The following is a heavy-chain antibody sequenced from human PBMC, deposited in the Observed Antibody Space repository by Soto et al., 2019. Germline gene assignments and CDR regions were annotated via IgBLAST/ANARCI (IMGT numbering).Heavy chain of an antibody. D-gene: IGHD6-19*01. CDR2: ISSNGGNT. V-gene: IGHV3-64*01. CDR1: GFTFSNYP. Sequence: VGSLRLSCAVSGFTFSNYPMHWVRQAPGKGLEYVPAISSNGGNTYYANSVKGRFTISRDNSKNTLYLQMGSLRPEDMAVYYCARDLYTDRISVAVCWGQGTLVTVS. CDR3: ARDLYTDRISVAVC. J-gene: IGHJ4*02.